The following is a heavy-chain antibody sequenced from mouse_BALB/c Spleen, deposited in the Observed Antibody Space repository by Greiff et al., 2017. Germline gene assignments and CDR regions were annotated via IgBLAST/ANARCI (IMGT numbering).Heavy chain of an antibody. Sequence: EVQLQQSGAELVKPGASVKLSCTASGFNIKDTYMHWVKQRPEQGLEWIGRIDPANGNTKYDPKFQGKATITAATSSNTAYLQLSSLTSEDTAVYYCARSHYGSCFAYWGQGTLVTVSA. D-gene: IGHD1-1*02. J-gene: IGHJ3*01. V-gene: IGHV14-3*02. CDR3: ARSHYGSCFAY. CDR2: IDPANGNT. CDR1: GFNIKDTY.